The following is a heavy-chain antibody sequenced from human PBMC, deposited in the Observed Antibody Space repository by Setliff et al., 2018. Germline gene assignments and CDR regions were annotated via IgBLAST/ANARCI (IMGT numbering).Heavy chain of an antibody. CDR2: IFQSGIT. Sequence: SETLSLTCSVSGFSITNGYYWGWIRQSPGKGLEWIGNIFQSGITFYNPSLKSRVTLSLDTSKNQFSLKLNSLTAADTAVYYCARVTNWGLDLRFDPWGQGILVTVSS. CDR1: GFSITNGYY. D-gene: IGHD7-27*01. CDR3: ARVTNWGLDLRFDP. J-gene: IGHJ5*02. V-gene: IGHV4-38-2*02.